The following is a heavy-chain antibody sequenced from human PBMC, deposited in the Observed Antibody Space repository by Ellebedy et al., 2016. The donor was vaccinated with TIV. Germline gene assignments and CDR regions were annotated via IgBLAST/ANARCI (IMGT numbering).Heavy chain of an antibody. CDR3: ALMREGHNQFDH. CDR2: IGGNEDST. D-gene: IGHD5-24*01. V-gene: IGHV3-23*01. J-gene: IGHJ4*02. Sequence: GGSLRLSXAASGFSFSSSAISWVRQAPGQRLEWVSVIGGNEDSTYYSDSVKGRFTISKDHSKTTLYLQMNSLRVDDTAVYYCALMREGHNQFDHWGRGTLVTVSS. CDR1: GFSFSSSA.